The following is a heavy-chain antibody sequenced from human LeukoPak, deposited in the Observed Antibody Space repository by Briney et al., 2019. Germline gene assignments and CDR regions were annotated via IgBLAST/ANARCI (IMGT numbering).Heavy chain of an antibody. CDR1: GGSISSSSYY. CDR2: IYYAGST. CDR3: ARGLDDY. J-gene: IGHJ4*02. V-gene: IGHV4-39*07. Sequence: KTSETLSLTCIVSGGSISSSSYYWGWIRQPPGKGLEWIGTIYYAGSTYYNPSLKSRVTISMDTSKNQFSLKLSSMTAADTALYYCARGLDDYWGQGTLATVSS.